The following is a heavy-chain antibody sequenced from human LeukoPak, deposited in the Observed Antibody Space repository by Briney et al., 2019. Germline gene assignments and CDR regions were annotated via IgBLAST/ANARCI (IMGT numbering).Heavy chain of an antibody. J-gene: IGHJ5*02. D-gene: IGHD4-17*01. CDR2: IYYSGST. V-gene: IGHV4-59*08. CDR1: GGSISSYY. CDR3: ARRPKTTVTTSNWFDP. Sequence: PSETLSLTCTVSGGSISSYYWSWIRQPPGKGLEWIGYIYYSGSTNYNPSLKSRVTISVDTSKNQFSLKLSSVTAADTAVYYCARRPKTTVTTSNWFDPWGQGTLVTVSS.